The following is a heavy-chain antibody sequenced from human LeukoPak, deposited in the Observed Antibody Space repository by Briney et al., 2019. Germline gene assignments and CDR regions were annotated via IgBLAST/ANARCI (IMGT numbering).Heavy chain of an antibody. J-gene: IGHJ1*01. CDR3: ASWRGVDTAMVTAEYFQH. D-gene: IGHD5-18*01. CDR2: IIPIFGTA. V-gene: IGHV1-69*05. CDR1: GGTFSSYA. Sequence: ASVKVSCKASGGTFSSYAISWVRQAPGQGLEWMGGIIPIFGTANYAQKFQGRVTITTDESTSTAYMELSSLRSEDTAVYYCASWRGVDTAMVTAEYFQHWGQGTLVTVSS.